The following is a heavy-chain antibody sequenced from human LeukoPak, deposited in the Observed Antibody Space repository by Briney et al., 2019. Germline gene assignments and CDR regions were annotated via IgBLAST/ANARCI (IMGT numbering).Heavy chain of an antibody. CDR2: IYYSGST. J-gene: IGHJ4*02. CDR1: GGSISSYY. Sequence: SETLSLTCTVSGGSISSYYWSWIRQPPGKGLEWIGYIYYSGSTNHNPSLKSRVTISVDTSKNQFSLKLSSVTAADTAVYYCARVGDYGDYWGQGTLVTVSS. CDR3: ARVGDYGDY. V-gene: IGHV4-59*01. D-gene: IGHD4-17*01.